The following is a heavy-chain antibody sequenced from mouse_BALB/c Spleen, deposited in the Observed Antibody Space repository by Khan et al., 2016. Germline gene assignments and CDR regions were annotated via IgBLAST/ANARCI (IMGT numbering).Heavy chain of an antibody. V-gene: IGHV1-9*01. CDR3: ARTDRRGYFDC. CDR2: ILPGSGST. CDR1: GYTFSSYW. Sequence: QVQLKQSGAELMKPGASVKISCKATGYTFSSYWIEWVKQRPGHGLEWIGEILPGSGSTNYNEKFRGKATFTADTSSNTAYMQLSSLTSEASAVQYCARTDRRGYFDCWGQGTTLTVSS. J-gene: IGHJ2*01.